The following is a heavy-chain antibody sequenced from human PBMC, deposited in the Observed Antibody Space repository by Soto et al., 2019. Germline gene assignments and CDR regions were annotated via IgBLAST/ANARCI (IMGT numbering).Heavy chain of an antibody. Sequence: PAWCLRLSCAASGVTVSSYAMHCVRQAPGKGLEWVAVISYDGSNKYYADSVEGRFTISRDNSKNTLHLQMNSLKAEDTAVYYCARDLHYYDSSGYQTIAYWGQGTLVIVSS. CDR3: ARDLHYYDSSGYQTIAY. D-gene: IGHD3-22*01. V-gene: IGHV3-30-3*01. CDR1: GVTVSSYA. J-gene: IGHJ4*02. CDR2: ISYDGSNK.